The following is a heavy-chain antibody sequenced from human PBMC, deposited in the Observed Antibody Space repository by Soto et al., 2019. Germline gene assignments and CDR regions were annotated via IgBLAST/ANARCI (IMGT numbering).Heavy chain of an antibody. V-gene: IGHV3-23*01. J-gene: IGHJ4*02. D-gene: IGHD2-15*01. CDR1: GFTFSSYA. CDR2: VSIGGST. Sequence: GGSLRLSCAASGFTFSSYAMGWVRQGPGKGLEWVAGVSIGGSTHYADCVRGRFTISRDNSKNTLSLQMNSLTAEDPAVYFCAKRRGAGGDFDYWGQGALVTVSS. CDR3: AKRRGAGGDFDY.